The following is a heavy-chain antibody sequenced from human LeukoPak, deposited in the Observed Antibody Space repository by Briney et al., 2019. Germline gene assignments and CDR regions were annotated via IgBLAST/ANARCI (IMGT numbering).Heavy chain of an antibody. D-gene: IGHD4-17*01. V-gene: IGHV3-30*19. CDR1: GFTFSSYG. CDR2: IWYDGTNK. J-gene: IGHJ1*01. CDR3: AREMVDYGDYPLYFQH. Sequence: GGSLRLSCAASGFTFSSYGMHWVRQAPGKGLEWVAVIWYDGTNKYYADSLKGRFTISRDNSKNTLYLQMNSLKPEDTAVYYCAREMVDYGDYPLYFQHWGQGTLVTVSS.